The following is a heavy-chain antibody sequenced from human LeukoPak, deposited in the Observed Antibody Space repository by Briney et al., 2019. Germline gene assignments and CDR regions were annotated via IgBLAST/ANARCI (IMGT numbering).Heavy chain of an antibody. Sequence: GGSLRLSCAASGFPFSYYGFHWVRQAPGKGLEWVAFIRFDGDDKSYSESVKGRFTISRDTSRNTLYLQMNSLRPEDTAIYYCAKNGDRGAYCTGGTCYPYFYYYMDVWGKGTTVTI. J-gene: IGHJ6*03. V-gene: IGHV3-30*02. CDR1: GFPFSYYG. D-gene: IGHD2-15*01. CDR2: IRFDGDDK. CDR3: AKNGDRGAYCTGGTCYPYFYYYMDV.